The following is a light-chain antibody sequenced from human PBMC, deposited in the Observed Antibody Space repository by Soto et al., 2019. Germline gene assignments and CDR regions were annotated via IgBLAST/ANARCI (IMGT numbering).Light chain of an antibody. J-gene: IGKJ1*01. V-gene: IGKV3-20*01. CDR2: GVS. CDR3: QQYGISPRT. CDR1: QSVTSSY. Sequence: VLTQSPGTLSLSPGERATLSCRASQSVTSSYLAWYQQKPGQAPRLLIYGVSSRATGIPDRFSGSGSGTDFTLTISRLEPEDFAVYYCQQYGISPRTFGQGTKVDIK.